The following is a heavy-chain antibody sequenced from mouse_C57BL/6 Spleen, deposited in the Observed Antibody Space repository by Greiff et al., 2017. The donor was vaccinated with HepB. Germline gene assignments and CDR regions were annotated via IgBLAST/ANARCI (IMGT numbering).Heavy chain of an antibody. Sequence: QVQLQQPGAELVMPGASVKLSCKASGYTFTSYWMHWVKQRPGQGLEWIGEIDPSDSYTNYNQKFKGKSTLTVDKSSSTAYMQLSSLTSEDSAVYYCARPGSNYFDYWGQGTTLTVSS. D-gene: IGHD1-1*01. CDR3: ARPGSNYFDY. V-gene: IGHV1-69*01. J-gene: IGHJ2*01. CDR1: GYTFTSYW. CDR2: IDPSDSYT.